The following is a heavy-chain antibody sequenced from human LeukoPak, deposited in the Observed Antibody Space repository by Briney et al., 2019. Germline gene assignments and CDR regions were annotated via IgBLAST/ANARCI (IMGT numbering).Heavy chain of an antibody. CDR3: ARGASVVPVAILDY. J-gene: IGHJ4*02. CDR1: GFTFSSYA. Sequence: PGGSLRLSCAASGFTFSSYAMSWVRQAPGKGLEWVSAISGSGGSTYYADSVKGRFTISRDNSKNTLYLQMNSLRAEDTAVYCCARGASVVPVAILDYWGQGTLVTVSS. V-gene: IGHV3-23*01. CDR2: ISGSGGST. D-gene: IGHD2-2*02.